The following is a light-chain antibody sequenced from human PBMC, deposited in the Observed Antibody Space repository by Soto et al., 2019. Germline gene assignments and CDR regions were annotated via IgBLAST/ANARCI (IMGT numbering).Light chain of an antibody. Sequence: DIVMTQSPDSLAVSLGERATINCKSSQSVLYSSNNKNYLAWYQQKPGQPPKLLIYWASTRESGVADRFSGSGSGTDFTLTNSSLQAEDVAVYYCQQYYSTPLTFGGGTKVDIK. CDR3: QQYYSTPLT. V-gene: IGKV4-1*01. CDR1: QSVLYSSNNKNY. CDR2: WAS. J-gene: IGKJ4*01.